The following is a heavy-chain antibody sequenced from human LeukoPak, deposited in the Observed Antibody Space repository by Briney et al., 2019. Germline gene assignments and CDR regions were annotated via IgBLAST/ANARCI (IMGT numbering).Heavy chain of an antibody. CDR3: AKDYSKTSYYGSGTYYRPNWFDP. CDR2: ITASSTAI. D-gene: IGHD3-10*01. J-gene: IGHJ5*02. V-gene: IGHV3-21*01. CDR1: GFTFNTYS. Sequence: GGSLRLACAASGFTFNTYSMNWVSQAPGKGLEWVSSITASSTAIYSADSVKGRFTISRDNSKNTLYLQMNSLRAEDTAVYYCAKDYSKTSYYGSGTYYRPNWFDPWGQGTLVTVSS.